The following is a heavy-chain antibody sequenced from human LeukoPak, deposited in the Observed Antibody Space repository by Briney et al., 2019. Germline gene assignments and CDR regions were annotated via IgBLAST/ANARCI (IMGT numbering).Heavy chain of an antibody. CDR2: ISYDGSNK. CDR1: GFTFSSYG. D-gene: IGHD2-2*01. Sequence: GGSLRLSCAASGFTFSSYGMHWVRQAPGKGLEWVAVISYDGSNKYYADSVKGRFTISRDNSKNTLYLQMNSLRAEDTAVYYCARDFSRDDAFDLWGQGTMVTVSS. J-gene: IGHJ3*01. CDR3: ARDFSRDDAFDL. V-gene: IGHV3-30*03.